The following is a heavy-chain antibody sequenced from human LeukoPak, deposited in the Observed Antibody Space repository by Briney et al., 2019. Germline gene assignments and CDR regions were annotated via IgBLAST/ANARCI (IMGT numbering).Heavy chain of an antibody. D-gene: IGHD2-15*01. CDR1: GFTFSSYA. V-gene: IGHV3-23*01. CDR2: ISGSGGST. Sequence: TGGSLRLSCAASGFTFSSYAMSWVRQAPGKGLEWVLAISGSGGSTYYADSVKGRFTISRDNSKNTLYLQMNSLRAEDTAVYYCAKGGCSGGSCYAIGTYYFDYWGQGTLVTVSS. J-gene: IGHJ4*02. CDR3: AKGGCSGGSCYAIGTYYFDY.